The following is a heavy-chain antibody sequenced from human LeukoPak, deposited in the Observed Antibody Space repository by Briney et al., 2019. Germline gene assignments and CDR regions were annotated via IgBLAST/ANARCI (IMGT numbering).Heavy chain of an antibody. J-gene: IGHJ5*02. V-gene: IGHV4-38-2*01. CDR3: ARHPRGTNWFDP. CDR2: IYHSGST. CDR1: GYPISSGYY. Sequence: KPSETLSLXCAVSGYPISSGYYWGWVRQPPGNGLEWIGTIYHSGSTYYNPSLKSRVTLSVDTSKNQFSLKLTSVTASDTAVYYCARHPRGTNWFDPWGQGTLVTVSS.